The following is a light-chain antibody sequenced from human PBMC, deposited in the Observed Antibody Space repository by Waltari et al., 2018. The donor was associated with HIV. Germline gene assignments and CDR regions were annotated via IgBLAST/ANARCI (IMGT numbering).Light chain of an antibody. CDR1: SSNIGAGFD. Sequence: QSVLTQPPSVSGAPGQRVTISCTGTSSNIGAGFDVHGYQQLPGTVPKVLIYKQTAGPSRVPDRFSGSKSATSAALAITGLQAEDEANYSCQSYDISLSGWVFGGGNKLTVL. V-gene: IGLV1-40*01. CDR2: KQT. CDR3: QSYDISLSGWV. J-gene: IGLJ2*01.